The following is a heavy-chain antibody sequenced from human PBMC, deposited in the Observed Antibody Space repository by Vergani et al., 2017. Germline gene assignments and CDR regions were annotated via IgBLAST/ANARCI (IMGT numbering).Heavy chain of an antibody. CDR2: IKSKTDGGTT. D-gene: IGHD4-17*01. CDR3: TTDLHGDYFLATYYYYYMDV. V-gene: IGHV3-15*01. Sequence: EVQLVESGGGLVKPGGSLRLSCAASGFTFSNAWMSWVRQAPGKGLEWVGRIKSKTDGGTTDYAAPVKGRFTISRDDSKNTLYLQMNSLKTEDTAVYYCTTDLHGDYFLATYYYYYMDVWGKGTTVTVSS. CDR1: GFTFSNAW. J-gene: IGHJ6*03.